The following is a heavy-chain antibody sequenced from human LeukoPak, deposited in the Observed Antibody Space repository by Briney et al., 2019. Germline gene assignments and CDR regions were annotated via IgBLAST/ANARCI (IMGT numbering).Heavy chain of an antibody. CDR1: GGTFSSYA. V-gene: IGHV1-69*04. D-gene: IGHD3-10*01. Sequence: SVKVSCKASGGTFSSYAISWVRQAPGQGLEWMGRIIPILGIANYAQKFQGRVTITADKSTSTAYMEVSSLRSEDTAVYYCARIRRPVSGTLDFDYWGQGTLVTVSS. CDR3: ARIRRPVSGTLDFDY. CDR2: IIPILGIA. J-gene: IGHJ4*02.